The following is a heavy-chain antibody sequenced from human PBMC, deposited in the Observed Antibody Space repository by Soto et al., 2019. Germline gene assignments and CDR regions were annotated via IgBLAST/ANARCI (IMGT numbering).Heavy chain of an antibody. CDR1: GYTFSNYA. CDR3: PTAEPGGGEARYFRMGV. J-gene: IGHJ6*04. Sequence: ASVKVSCKTSGYTFSNYAISWVRQAPGQGLEWMGWISSYNSNNGDTKSAQMLQGRVTMTIDTSATTASMELRSLRSDDTAVSSGPTAEPGGGEARYFRMGVWGRGTTVTASS. CDR2: ISSYNSNNGDT. V-gene: IGHV1-18*04. D-gene: IGHD3-16*01.